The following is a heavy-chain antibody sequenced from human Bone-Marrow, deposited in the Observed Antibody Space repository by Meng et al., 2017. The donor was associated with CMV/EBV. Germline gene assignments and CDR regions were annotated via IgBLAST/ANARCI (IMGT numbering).Heavy chain of an antibody. J-gene: IGHJ4*02. Sequence: ASVKVSCKASGYTLARYYIHWVRQAPGQGLEWMGIIDPGAGSTTYAQKFQDRVTMTRDTSASTVYMELSSLTSDDTAIYYCARRYYFDYWGQGTLVTFSS. CDR3: ARRYYFDY. V-gene: IGHV1-46*01. CDR1: GYTLARYY. CDR2: IDPGAGST.